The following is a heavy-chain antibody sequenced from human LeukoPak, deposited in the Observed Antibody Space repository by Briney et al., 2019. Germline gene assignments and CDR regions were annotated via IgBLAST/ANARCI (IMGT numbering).Heavy chain of an antibody. J-gene: IGHJ6*03. Sequence: GGSLRLSCAASGFTVSSNYMSWVRQAPGKGLEWVSVIYSGGSTYYPDSVKGRFTISRDNSKNTLYLQMNSLRAEDTAVYYCARIDSSGYYPYYYYYMDVWGKGTTVTVSS. CDR1: GFTVSSNY. D-gene: IGHD3-22*01. V-gene: IGHV3-66*02. CDR2: IYSGGST. CDR3: ARIDSSGYYPYYYYYMDV.